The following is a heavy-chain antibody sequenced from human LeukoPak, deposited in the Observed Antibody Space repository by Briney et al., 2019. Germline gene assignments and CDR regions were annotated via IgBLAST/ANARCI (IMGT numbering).Heavy chain of an antibody. CDR3: ARGSSGIAVRGVSWAWFDP. D-gene: IGHD3-10*01. V-gene: IGHV1-46*01. Sequence: GASVKVSCKASGYTFTSYYMHWVRQAPGQGLEWMGIINPSGGSTSYAQKFQGRVTMTRDTSTSTVYMELSSLRSEDTAVYYCARGSSGIAVRGVSWAWFDPWGQGTLVTVSS. CDR2: INPSGGST. J-gene: IGHJ5*02. CDR1: GYTFTSYY.